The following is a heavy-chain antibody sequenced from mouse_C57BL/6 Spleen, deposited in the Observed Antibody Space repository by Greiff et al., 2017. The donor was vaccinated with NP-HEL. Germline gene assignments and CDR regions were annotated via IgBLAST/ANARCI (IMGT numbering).Heavy chain of an antibody. CDR2: IHPNSGST. V-gene: IGHV1-64*01. Sequence: VQLQQPGAELVKPGASVKLSCKASGYTFTSYWMHWVKQRPGQGLEWIGMIHPNSGSTNYNEKFKSKATLTVDKSSSTAYMQLSSLTSEDSAVYYCALYDGYPYYYAMDYWGQGTSVTVSS. J-gene: IGHJ4*01. CDR1: GYTFTSYW. CDR3: ALYDGYPYYYAMDY. D-gene: IGHD2-3*01.